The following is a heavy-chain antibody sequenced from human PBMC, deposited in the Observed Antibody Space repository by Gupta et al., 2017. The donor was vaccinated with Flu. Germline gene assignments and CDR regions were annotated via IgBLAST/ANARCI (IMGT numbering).Heavy chain of an antibody. V-gene: IGHV1-69*06. CDR2: IIPIYGTA. D-gene: IGHD3-22*01. J-gene: IGHJ6*02. CDR3: ARGVLGYDSSGYSYYNYGMDV. CDR1: YA. Sequence: YAISWVRQAPGQGLEWMGGIIPIYGTANYAQKFQDRVTITADKSTSTAYMELSSLRSEDTAVYYCARGVLGYDSSGYSYYNYGMDVWGQGTTVTVSS.